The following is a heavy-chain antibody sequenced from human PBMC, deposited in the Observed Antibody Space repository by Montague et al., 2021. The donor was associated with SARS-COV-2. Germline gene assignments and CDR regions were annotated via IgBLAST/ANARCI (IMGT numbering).Heavy chain of an antibody. CDR2: IYYSGNP. Sequence: SETLSLTCTVSGGSTSTYYWSWIRQSPGKGLEWIGYIYYSGNPNYNPSLTSRLSMSVDTSKNQFSLELSSVTAADTAVFFCARGKGRSPDAFDIWGQGITVTVSS. V-gene: IGHV4-59*01. D-gene: IGHD2-15*01. CDR3: ARGKGRSPDAFDI. J-gene: IGHJ3*02. CDR1: GGSTSTYY.